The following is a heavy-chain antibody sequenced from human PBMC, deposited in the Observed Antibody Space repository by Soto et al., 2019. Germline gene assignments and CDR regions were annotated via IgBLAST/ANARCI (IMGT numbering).Heavy chain of an antibody. V-gene: IGHV3-9*01. CDR2: ISWNSGSI. Sequence: ESGGGLVQPGRSLRLSCAASGFTFDDYAMHWVRQAPGKGLEWVSGISWNSGSIGYADSVKGRFTISRDNAKNSLYLQMNSLRAEDTALYYCAKGHVLLWFGELPNLGVGFDYWGQGTLVTVSS. CDR3: AKGHVLLWFGELPNLGVGFDY. J-gene: IGHJ4*02. D-gene: IGHD3-10*01. CDR1: GFTFDDYA.